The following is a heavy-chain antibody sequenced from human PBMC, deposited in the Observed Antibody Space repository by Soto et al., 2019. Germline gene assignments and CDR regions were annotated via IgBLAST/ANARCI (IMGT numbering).Heavy chain of an antibody. J-gene: IGHJ4*02. CDR3: ARDLVRGDGYNDYFDY. CDR2: ISYDGSNK. V-gene: IGHV3-30-3*01. CDR1: GFTFSSYA. Sequence: QVQLVESGGGVVQPGRSLRLSCAASGFTFSSYAMHWVRQAPGKGLGWVAVISYDGSNKYYADSVKGRFTISRDNSKNTLYLQMNSLRAEDTAVYYCARDLVRGDGYNDYFDYWGQGTLVTVSS. D-gene: IGHD5-12*01.